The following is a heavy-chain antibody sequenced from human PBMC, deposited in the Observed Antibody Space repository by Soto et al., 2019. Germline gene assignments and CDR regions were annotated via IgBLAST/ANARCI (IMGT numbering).Heavy chain of an antibody. V-gene: IGHV1-18*01. J-gene: IGHJ4*02. D-gene: IGHD3-10*01. CDR1: GYTFTSYG. Sequence: QVQLVQSGAEVKKPGASVKVSCKASGYTFTSYGISWVRQAPGQGLEGMGWISTYNGNTKYAQKLQGRVTMTTDTSTSTAYMERRSLGSDDTAVFYCAREMVRGVGSDYWGQGTLVTVSS. CDR2: ISTYNGNT. CDR3: AREMVRGVGSDY.